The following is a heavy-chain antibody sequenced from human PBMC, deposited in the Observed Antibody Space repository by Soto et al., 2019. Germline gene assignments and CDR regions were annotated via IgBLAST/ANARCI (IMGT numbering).Heavy chain of an antibody. D-gene: IGHD3-16*02. V-gene: IGHV3-23*01. Sequence: LRLSCAASGFTFSSYAMSWVRQAPGKGLEWVSAISGSGGSTYYADSVKGRFTISRDNSKNTLYLQMNSLRAEDTAVYYRARPPTARIVGYFDYWGQGTLVTVSS. J-gene: IGHJ4*02. CDR3: ARPPTARIVGYFDY. CDR2: ISGSGGST. CDR1: GFTFSSYA.